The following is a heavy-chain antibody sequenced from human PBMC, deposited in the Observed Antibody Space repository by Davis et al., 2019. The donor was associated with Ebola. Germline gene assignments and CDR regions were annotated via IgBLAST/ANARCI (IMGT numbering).Heavy chain of an antibody. D-gene: IGHD2-2*02. CDR1: GFTFSSYG. CDR3: AKESQWCSSTSCYTGSGMDV. V-gene: IGHV3-33*06. CDR2: IWYDGSNK. J-gene: IGHJ6*02. Sequence: GGSLRLSCAASGFTFSSYGMHWVRQAPGKGLEWVAVIWYDGSNKYYADSVKGRFTISRDNSKNTLYLQMNSLRAEDTAVYYCAKESQWCSSTSCYTGSGMDVWGQGTTVTVSS.